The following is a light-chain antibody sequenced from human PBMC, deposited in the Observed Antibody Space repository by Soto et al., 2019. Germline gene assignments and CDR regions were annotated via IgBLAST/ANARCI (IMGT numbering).Light chain of an antibody. CDR1: QSVSSN. Sequence: EIVMTQSPAPLSVSPGERATLSCRASQSVSSNLAWYQQKPGQAPRLLIYGASTRAIGIPARFSGSGSGTEFTLTISSLQSEDFAVYYCQQYNNWPYTFGQGTKLEIK. V-gene: IGKV3-15*01. CDR2: GAS. CDR3: QQYNNWPYT. J-gene: IGKJ2*01.